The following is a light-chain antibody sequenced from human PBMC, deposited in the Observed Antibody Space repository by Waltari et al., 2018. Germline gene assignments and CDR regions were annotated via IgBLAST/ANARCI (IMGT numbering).Light chain of an antibody. Sequence: QSALTQPRSVSGSPGQSVAISCTGPSSDVGGYNYVPWYQQHPGKAPKLMIYDVTKRPSGVPDRFSGSKSGNTASLTISGLQADDEADYYCCSYAGPFGGGTKLTVL. J-gene: IGLJ2*01. V-gene: IGLV2-11*01. CDR3: CSYAGP. CDR1: SSDVGGYNY. CDR2: DVT.